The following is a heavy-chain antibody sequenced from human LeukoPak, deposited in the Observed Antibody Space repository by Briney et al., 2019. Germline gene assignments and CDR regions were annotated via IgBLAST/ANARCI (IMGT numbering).Heavy chain of an antibody. CDR3: ARDKWELLFGGFYYFDY. D-gene: IGHD1-26*01. V-gene: IGHV3-21*06. CDR2: MSSGSRYI. J-gene: IGHJ4*02. Sequence: PGGSLRLSCTASGFSFSTYAMTWVRQAPGKGLEWISSMSSGSRYIYYADSVRGRFTISRDNTKNSLYLLMNNLRAEDTAVYYCARDKWELLFGGFYYFDYWGQGTLVTVSS. CDR1: GFSFSTYA.